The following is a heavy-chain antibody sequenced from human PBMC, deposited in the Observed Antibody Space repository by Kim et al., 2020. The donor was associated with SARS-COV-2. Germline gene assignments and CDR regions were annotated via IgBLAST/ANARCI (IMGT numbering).Heavy chain of an antibody. J-gene: IGHJ2*01. CDR1: GGSISSSSYY. V-gene: IGHV4-39*01. CDR3: ARRSSPSWYFDL. CDR2: IYYSGST. Sequence: SETLSLTCTVSGGSISSSSYYWGWIRQPPGKGLEWIGSIYYSGSTYYNPSLKSRVTISVDTSKNQFSLKLSSVTAADTAVYYCARRSSPSWYFDLWGRGTLVTVSS.